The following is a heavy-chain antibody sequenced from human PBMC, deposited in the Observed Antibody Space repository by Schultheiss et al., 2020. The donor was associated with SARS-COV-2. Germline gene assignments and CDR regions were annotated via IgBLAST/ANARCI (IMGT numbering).Heavy chain of an antibody. D-gene: IGHD6-6*01. CDR3: ARGRRFAASIAARPGRDFFDY. J-gene: IGHJ4*02. Sequence: SETLSLTCAVSGYSISSGYYWGWIRQPPGKGLEWIGLIHYDGTTFNNPSFESRLTISVETSKNQFSLKLSSVTAADTAVYYCARGRRFAASIAARPGRDFFDYWGQGTLVTVSS. CDR2: IHYDGTT. CDR1: GYSISSGYY. V-gene: IGHV4-38-2*01.